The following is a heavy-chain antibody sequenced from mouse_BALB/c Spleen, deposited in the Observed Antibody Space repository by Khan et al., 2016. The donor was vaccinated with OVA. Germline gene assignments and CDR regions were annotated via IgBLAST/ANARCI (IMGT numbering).Heavy chain of an antibody. J-gene: IGHJ4*01. V-gene: IGHV1-54*01. CDR2: INPGSGGT. CDR1: GYAFTNYL. Sequence: QVQLQQSGAELVRPGTSVKVSCKASGYAFTNYLIERVKQRPGQGLEWIGVINPGSGGTNYNEKFKGKATLTADKSSSTAYMQLSSLTSDDSAVYFCARRDYAMDYWGQGTSVTVSS. CDR3: ARRDYAMDY.